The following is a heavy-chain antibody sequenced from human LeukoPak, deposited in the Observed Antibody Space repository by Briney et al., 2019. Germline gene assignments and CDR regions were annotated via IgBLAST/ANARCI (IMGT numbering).Heavy chain of an antibody. CDR1: GYTFTGYY. J-gene: IGHJ4*02. Sequence: ASVKVSCKASGYTFTGYYMHWVRPAPGHGLDWMGRFNPNNGGTNYAQKFQGRVTMTRDTSISTAYTELSRLRSDDTAVYYCAGDLTYIGSYYYGSGSLDYWGQGTLVTVSS. V-gene: IGHV1-2*06. CDR3: AGDLTYIGSYYYGSGSLDY. D-gene: IGHD3-10*01. CDR2: FNPNNGGT.